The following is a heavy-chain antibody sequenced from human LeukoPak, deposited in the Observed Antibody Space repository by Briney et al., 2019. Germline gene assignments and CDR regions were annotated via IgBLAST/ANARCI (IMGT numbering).Heavy chain of an antibody. Sequence: SVKVSCKASGGTFSSYAISWVRQAPGQGLEWMGGIIPIFGTANYAQKFQGRVTITADESTSTAYMELSSLRSEGAAVYYCASGYSYGHFDYWGQGTLVTVSS. D-gene: IGHD5-18*01. V-gene: IGHV1-69*01. J-gene: IGHJ4*02. CDR3: ASGYSYGHFDY. CDR2: IIPIFGTA. CDR1: GGTFSSYA.